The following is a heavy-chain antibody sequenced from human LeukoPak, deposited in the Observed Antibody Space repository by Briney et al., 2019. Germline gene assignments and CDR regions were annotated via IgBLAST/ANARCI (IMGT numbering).Heavy chain of an antibody. Sequence: GSSVKVSCKASGGTFNSYAISWVRQAPGQGLEWMGGIIPIFGTTNYAQKLQGRVTMTTDTSTSTAYMELRSLRSDDTAVYYCARYPPIVGATTRDYWGQGTLVTVSS. CDR1: GGTFNSYA. V-gene: IGHV1-69*05. CDR3: ARYPPIVGATTRDY. D-gene: IGHD1-26*01. J-gene: IGHJ4*02. CDR2: IIPIFGTT.